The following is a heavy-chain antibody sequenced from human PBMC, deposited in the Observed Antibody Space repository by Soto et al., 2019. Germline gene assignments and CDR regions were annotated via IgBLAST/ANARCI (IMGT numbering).Heavy chain of an antibody. Sequence: EVQLVESGGGLVQPGGSLTLSCAASGFTVSSNYMSWVRQAPGKGLEWVSAIYSGGSTYYADSVKGRFTISRDNSKNTLYLQMNSLSAEHTAVYYCARCDGSGTYCFFFGYWGQGTLVTVSS. CDR1: GFTVSSNY. CDR3: ARCDGSGTYCFFFGY. J-gene: IGHJ4*02. CDR2: IYSGGST. V-gene: IGHV3-66*01. D-gene: IGHD3-10*01.